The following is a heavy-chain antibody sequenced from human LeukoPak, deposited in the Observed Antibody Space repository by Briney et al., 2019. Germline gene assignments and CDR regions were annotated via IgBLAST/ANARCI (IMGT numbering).Heavy chain of an antibody. Sequence: GGTLRLSCAASGFTSRDYWMSGVRECPGQGREWVAKISQDGREQRFVDSVKGRFTISRDNGKNLLFLQMDSLRAEDTAVYYCAGGALDYWGPGTLVSVSS. V-gene: IGHV3-7*04. CDR1: GFTSRDYW. J-gene: IGHJ4*02. CDR2: ISQDGREQ. CDR3: AGGALDY.